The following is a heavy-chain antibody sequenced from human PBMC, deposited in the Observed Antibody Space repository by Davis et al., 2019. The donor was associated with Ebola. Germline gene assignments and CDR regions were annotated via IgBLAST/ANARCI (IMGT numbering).Heavy chain of an antibody. Sequence: ASVKVSCKASGYTFTGYYMHWVRQAPGQGLEWMGWINTITGNPTYAQGFTGRFVFSLDTSVTTSYLQISSLKAEDTAVYYFTRGVYQFDYWGQGTLVTVSS. V-gene: IGHV7-4-1*02. CDR2: INTITGNP. CDR1: GYTFTGYY. D-gene: IGHD2-8*01. J-gene: IGHJ4*02. CDR3: TRGVYQFDY.